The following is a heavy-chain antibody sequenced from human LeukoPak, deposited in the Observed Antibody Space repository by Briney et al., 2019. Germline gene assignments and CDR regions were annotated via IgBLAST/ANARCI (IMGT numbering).Heavy chain of an antibody. CDR2: IYYSGST. J-gene: IGHJ4*02. V-gene: IGHV4-39*07. D-gene: IGHD3-22*01. CDR1: GGSISSSSYY. Sequence: SETLSLTCTVSGGSISSSSYYWGWIRQPPGKGLEWLGSIYYSGSTYYNPSLKSRVTISVDTSKNQFSLKLSSVTAADTAVYYCARDPNDSSGYYYDYWGQGTLVTVSS. CDR3: ARDPNDSSGYYYDY.